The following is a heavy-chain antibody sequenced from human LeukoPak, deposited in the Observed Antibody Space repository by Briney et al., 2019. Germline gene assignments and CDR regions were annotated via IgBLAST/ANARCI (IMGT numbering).Heavy chain of an antibody. D-gene: IGHD6-19*01. CDR1: GGSIRSYY. CDR3: ARGPPYSSGVNL. CDR2: IYTSGST. Sequence: SETLSLTCSVSGGSIRSYYWSWIRQPAGKGLEWIGRIYTSGSTNYNPSLKSRVTISVDTSKNQFSLKLSSVTAADTAVYYCARGPPYSSGVNLWGQGTLVTVSS. V-gene: IGHV4-4*07. J-gene: IGHJ5*02.